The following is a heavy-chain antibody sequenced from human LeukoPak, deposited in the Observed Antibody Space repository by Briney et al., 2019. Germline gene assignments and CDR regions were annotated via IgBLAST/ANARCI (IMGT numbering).Heavy chain of an antibody. Sequence: PGGSLRLSCAASGFTVSSNYMSWVRQAPGKGLEWVSVIYSGGSTYYADPVKGRFTISRHNSKNTLYLQMNSLRAEDTAVYYCAKDNQPTYYDFWSGYYFDYWGQGTLVTVSS. J-gene: IGHJ4*02. CDR3: AKDNQPTYYDFWSGYYFDY. CDR1: GFTVSSNY. CDR2: IYSGGST. V-gene: IGHV3-53*04. D-gene: IGHD3-3*01.